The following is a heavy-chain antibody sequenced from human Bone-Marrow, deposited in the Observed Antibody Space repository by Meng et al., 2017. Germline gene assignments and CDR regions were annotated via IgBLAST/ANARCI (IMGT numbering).Heavy chain of an antibody. J-gene: IGHJ4*02. D-gene: IGHD3-9*01. V-gene: IGHV1-8*01. CDR3: ARDYDILTCYYIPFDY. Sequence: ASVKVSCKASGYTFTSYDINWVRQATGQGPEWMGWMNPNSGNTGYAQKFQGRVTMTRNTSISTAYMELRSLRSDDTAVYYCARDYDILTCYYIPFDYWGQGTLVTVSS. CDR2: MNPNSGNT. CDR1: GYTFTSYD.